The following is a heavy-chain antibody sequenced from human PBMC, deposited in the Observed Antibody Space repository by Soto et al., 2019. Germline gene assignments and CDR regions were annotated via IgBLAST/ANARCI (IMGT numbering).Heavy chain of an antibody. Sequence: QVQLQESGPGLVKPSQTLPLTCIVSGGSVSSSDYYWTWIRQPPGKGLEWIGYISSSGSSSYNPSLKNRVTMSVDTSKNQFSLRVRSVTAADTAMYYCARRAYCGADCYSVYFDSWGQGTLVTVSA. CDR2: ISSSGSS. D-gene: IGHD2-21*02. CDR3: ARRAYCGADCYSVYFDS. CDR1: GGSVSSSDYY. V-gene: IGHV4-30-4*01. J-gene: IGHJ4*02.